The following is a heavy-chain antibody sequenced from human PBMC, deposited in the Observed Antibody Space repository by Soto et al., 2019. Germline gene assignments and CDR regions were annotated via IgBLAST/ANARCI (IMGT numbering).Heavy chain of an antibody. CDR3: ARRSFANDACAV. CDR2: IYWYDDK. J-gene: IGHJ3*01. CDR1: GFSLSTSGVG. V-gene: IGHV2-5*01. Sequence: QITLKESGPTLVKPTQTLTLTCTFSGFSLSTSGVGVGWIRQPPGKALEWLALIYWYDDKHYSPSLKSRLTIAKGSVKDRGVLTRTNMDPVDTATYDCARRSFANDACAVWGRGTMVIVSS.